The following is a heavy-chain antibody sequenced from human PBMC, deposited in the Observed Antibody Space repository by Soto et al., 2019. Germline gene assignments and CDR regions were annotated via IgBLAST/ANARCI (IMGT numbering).Heavy chain of an antibody. Sequence: SETLSLTCTVSGASVSNVRYYWSWIRQPPGQALEWIGYIYNIGITKYNPSLKSRVTISVDTSKNEFSLNLRSVTAADTAVYYCARVRYSHYGDYWGQGALVTLSS. CDR2: IYNIGIT. CDR1: GASVSNVRYY. V-gene: IGHV4-61*01. J-gene: IGHJ4*02. D-gene: IGHD4-4*01. CDR3: ARVRYSHYGDY.